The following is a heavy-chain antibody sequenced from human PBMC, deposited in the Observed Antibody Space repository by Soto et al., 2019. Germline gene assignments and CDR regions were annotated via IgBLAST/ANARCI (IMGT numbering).Heavy chain of an antibody. CDR2: LSAHNGNK. J-gene: IGHJ6*02. D-gene: IGHD1-26*01. V-gene: IGHV1-18*01. CDR3: ARGLLAYFGMDV. CDR1: GYSFTNYD. Sequence: QLVQSGAEVKKPGASVKVSCKASGYSFTNYDISWVRQAPGQGLEWMAWLSAHNGNKHYAEKFQGRVSTTTDTSTSTAYMEVRTLKTDDTAVYYCARGLLAYFGMDVWGQGTTVTVS.